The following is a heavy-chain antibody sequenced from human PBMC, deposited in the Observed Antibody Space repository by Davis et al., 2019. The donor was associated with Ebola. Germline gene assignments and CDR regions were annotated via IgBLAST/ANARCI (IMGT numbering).Heavy chain of an antibody. CDR2: ISGGGGST. J-gene: IGHJ4*02. D-gene: IGHD5-12*01. V-gene: IGHV3-23*01. CDR1: GFTFSNYA. CDR3: GRWSTYSGYDLDY. Sequence: GESLKISCAASGFTFSNYAMSWVRQAPGKGLEWVSGISGGGGSTYYAGFVKGRFTISRDNSKNTLYLQMNSLRAEDTAVYYCGRWSTYSGYDLDYWGQGTLVTVSS.